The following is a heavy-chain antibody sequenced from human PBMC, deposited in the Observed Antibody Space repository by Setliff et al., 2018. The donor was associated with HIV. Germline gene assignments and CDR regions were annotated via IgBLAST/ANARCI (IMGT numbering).Heavy chain of an antibody. V-gene: IGHV1-8*01. Sequence: ASVKVSCKASGSTFTSYDINWVRQATGQGLEWMGWMNPNSGNTGYAQKFQGRVTMTRTTSISTAYMELSSLRSEDTAVYYCARGAYYGSGSYYGSRYWGQGTLVTVSS. CDR3: ARGAYYGSGSYYGSRY. D-gene: IGHD3-10*01. CDR2: MNPNSGNT. CDR1: GSTFTSYD. J-gene: IGHJ4*02.